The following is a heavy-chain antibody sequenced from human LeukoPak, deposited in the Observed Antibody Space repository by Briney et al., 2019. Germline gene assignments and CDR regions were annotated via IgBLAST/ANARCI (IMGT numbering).Heavy chain of an antibody. Sequence: SETLSLTCAVYGGSFRGYYWRCMRQPPGRGLEWSGEINHSGSTNYNPSLKSRVTISVDTSKNQFSLKLSSVAAADTAVYYCASISGVRYYYYYYMDVWGKGTTVTVSS. CDR2: INHSGST. D-gene: IGHD7-27*01. J-gene: IGHJ6*03. CDR1: GGSFRGYY. V-gene: IGHV4-34*01. CDR3: ASISGVRYYYYYYMDV.